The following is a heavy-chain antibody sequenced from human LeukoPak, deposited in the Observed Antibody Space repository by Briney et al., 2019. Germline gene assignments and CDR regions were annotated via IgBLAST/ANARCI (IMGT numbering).Heavy chain of an antibody. CDR1: GFTFTFYW. Sequence: PGGSVRLSCAASGFTFTFYWMSWVRQAPGKGLEWVANIKQDRSDKNYVDSVKGRFTISRDNSKNSLYLQMNSLRAEDTAFYFCARHSNKYDYDSSGHYRSFDYWGQGTLVSVSS. CDR2: IKQDRSDK. CDR3: ARHSNKYDYDSSGHYRSFDY. J-gene: IGHJ4*02. D-gene: IGHD3-22*01. V-gene: IGHV3-7*01.